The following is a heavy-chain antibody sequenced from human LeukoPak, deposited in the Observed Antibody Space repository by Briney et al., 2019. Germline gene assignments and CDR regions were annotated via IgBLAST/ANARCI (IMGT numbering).Heavy chain of an antibody. CDR1: GFTFSSYG. V-gene: IGHV3-30*02. J-gene: IGHJ6*03. CDR2: IRYDGSNK. CDR3: AKPIVATIDRRFYYYYMDV. D-gene: IGHD5-12*01. Sequence: GGSLRLSCAASGFTFSSYGMHWVRQAPGKGLEWVAFIRYDGSNKYYADSVKGRFTISRDNSKNTLYLQMNSLRAEDTAVYYCAKPIVATIDRRFYYYYMDVWGKGTTVTISS.